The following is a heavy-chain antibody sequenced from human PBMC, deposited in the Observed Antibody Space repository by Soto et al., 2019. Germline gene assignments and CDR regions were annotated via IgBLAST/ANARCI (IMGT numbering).Heavy chain of an antibody. Sequence: EVQLLESGGGLVQPGGSLRLSCAASGFTFSSYAMSWVRQAPGKGLEWVSAISGSGGSTYYADSVKGRLTISRDNSKKTLYLQMNILRAEDTAVYYCAKGRRVGDSYGYDYWGQGTLVNVSS. CDR3: AKGRRVGDSYGYDY. V-gene: IGHV3-23*01. CDR2: ISGSGGST. CDR1: GFTFSSYA. D-gene: IGHD5-18*01. J-gene: IGHJ4*02.